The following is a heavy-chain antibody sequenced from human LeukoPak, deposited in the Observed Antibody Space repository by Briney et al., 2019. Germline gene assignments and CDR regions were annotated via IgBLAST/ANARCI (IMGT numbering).Heavy chain of an antibody. CDR2: IYYSGST. Sequence: PSETLSLTCTVSGGSISSYSWSWIRQPPGKGLEWIGYIYYSGSTNYNPSLRSRVTISVDTSKNQFSLKLSSVTAADTAVYYCARDYGGSLDYWGQGTLVTVSS. CDR3: ARDYGGSLDY. D-gene: IGHD4-23*01. J-gene: IGHJ4*02. CDR1: GGSISSYS. V-gene: IGHV4-59*01.